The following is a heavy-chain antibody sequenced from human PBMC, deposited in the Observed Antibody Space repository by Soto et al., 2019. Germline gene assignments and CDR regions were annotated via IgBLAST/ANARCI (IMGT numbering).Heavy chain of an antibody. V-gene: IGHV4-34*01. J-gene: IGHJ4*02. CDR2: INHSGST. CDR1: GGSFSGYY. D-gene: IGHD3-22*01. CDR3: ARRVEDDSSGYYEGYFDY. Sequence: SETLSLTCAVYGGSFSGYYWSWIRQPPGKGLEWIGEINHSGSTNYNPSLKSRVTISVDTSKNQFSLKLSSVTAADTAVYYCARRVEDDSSGYYEGYFDYWGQGTLVTVSS.